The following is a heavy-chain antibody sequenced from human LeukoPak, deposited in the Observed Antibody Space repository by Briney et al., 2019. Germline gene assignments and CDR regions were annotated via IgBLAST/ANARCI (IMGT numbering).Heavy chain of an antibody. CDR3: ARSAGVPHAFDV. Sequence: GGSLRLSCTASGFTFSKHAMHWVRQAPNKGPEWVTVISYDGSDTHYADSVKGRFTISRDNSKNTLYLQINGLRVDDTAVFYCARSAGVPHAFDVWGQGTMVTVSS. V-gene: IGHV3-30-3*01. J-gene: IGHJ3*01. CDR2: ISYDGSDT. CDR1: GFTFSKHA. D-gene: IGHD2-8*01.